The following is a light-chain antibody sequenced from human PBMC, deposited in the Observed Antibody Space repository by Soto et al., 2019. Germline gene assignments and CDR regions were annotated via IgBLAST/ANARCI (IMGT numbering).Light chain of an antibody. V-gene: IGKV3-15*01. CDR3: QQYNNWPPTPWT. CDR2: GAS. J-gene: IGKJ1*01. CDR1: QSVSSN. Sequence: EIVMTQSPATLSVSPGERATLSCRASQSVSSNLAWYQQKPGQAPMLLIYGASTRATGIPARFSGSGSGTEFTLTISSLQSEDFAVYYCQQYNNWPPTPWTFGQGTKVEIK.